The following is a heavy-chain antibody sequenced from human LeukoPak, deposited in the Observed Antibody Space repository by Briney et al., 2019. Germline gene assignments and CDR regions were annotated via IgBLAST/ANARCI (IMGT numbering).Heavy chain of an antibody. CDR2: ISPYNGNT. J-gene: IGHJ4*02. CDR3: ARGPHERSGYPDD. CDR1: GYTFNTYG. Sequence: ASVKVSCKPYGYTFNTYGITWVRQAPGQGREWMGWISPYNGNTNYAQKFQGRATMTTDTSTSTAYMELRSLRSDDTAVYYCARGPHERSGYPDDWGQGTLVTVSS. D-gene: IGHD3-22*01. V-gene: IGHV1-18*01.